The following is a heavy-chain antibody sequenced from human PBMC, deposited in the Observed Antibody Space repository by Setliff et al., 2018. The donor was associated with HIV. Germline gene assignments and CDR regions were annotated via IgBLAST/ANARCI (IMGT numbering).Heavy chain of an antibody. CDR3: ASRGYCSGGSCYIYYYYYGMDV. CDR1: GGSISSSSYY. J-gene: IGHJ6*02. Sequence: PSETPSLTCTVSGGSISSSSYYWGWIRQPPGKGLEWIGSIYYSGSTYYNPSLKSRVTISVDTSKNQFSLKLSSVTAADTAVYYCASRGYCSGGSCYIYYYYYGMDVWGQGTTVTVSS. D-gene: IGHD2-15*01. V-gene: IGHV4-39*05. CDR2: IYYSGST.